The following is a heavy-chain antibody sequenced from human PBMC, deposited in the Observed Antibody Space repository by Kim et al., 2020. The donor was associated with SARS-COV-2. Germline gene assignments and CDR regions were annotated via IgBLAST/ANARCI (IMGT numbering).Heavy chain of an antibody. J-gene: IGHJ4*02. CDR1: GFTFDDYA. V-gene: IGHV3-9*01. Sequence: GGSLRLSCAASGFTFDDYAMHWVRQAPGKGLEWVSGISWNSGSIGYADSVKGRFTISRDNAKNSLYLQMNSLRAEDTALYYCAKGVLRYFDRWDGGFFDYWGQGTLVTVSS. D-gene: IGHD3-9*01. CDR2: ISWNSGSI. CDR3: AKGVLRYFDRWDGGFFDY.